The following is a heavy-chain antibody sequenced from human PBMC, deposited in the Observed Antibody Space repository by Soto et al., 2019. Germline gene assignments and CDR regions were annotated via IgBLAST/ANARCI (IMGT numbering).Heavy chain of an antibody. J-gene: IGHJ4*02. Sequence: PGGSLILSCAASGFTFSSYAMSWVRQAPGKGLEWVSAISGSGGSTYYADSVKGRFTISRDNSKNTLYLQMNSLRAEDTAVYYCAKDEGHYYYYDSSTSVTPFDYWGQGTLVTVSS. D-gene: IGHD3-22*01. V-gene: IGHV3-23*01. CDR3: AKDEGHYYYYDSSTSVTPFDY. CDR1: GFTFSSYA. CDR2: ISGSGGST.